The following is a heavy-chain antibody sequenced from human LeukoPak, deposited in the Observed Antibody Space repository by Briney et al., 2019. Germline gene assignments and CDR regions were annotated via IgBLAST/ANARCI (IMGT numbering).Heavy chain of an antibody. CDR2: INPNSGGT. D-gene: IGHD6-13*01. Sequence: ASVKVSCKASGYTFTGYYMHWVRQAPGQGLEWMGWINPNSGGTNYAQKFQGRVTMTRDTPISTAYMELSRLRSDDTAVYYCARAGGYSSSWYPGGWFDPWGQGTLVTVSS. CDR1: GYTFTGYY. V-gene: IGHV1-2*02. CDR3: ARAGGYSSSWYPGGWFDP. J-gene: IGHJ5*02.